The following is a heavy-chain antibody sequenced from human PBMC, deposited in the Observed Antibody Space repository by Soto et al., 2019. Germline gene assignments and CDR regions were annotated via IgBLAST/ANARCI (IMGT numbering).Heavy chain of an antibody. CDR3: AKNIVVVGFGMDV. D-gene: IGHD2-21*01. CDR1: GFTFSSYG. J-gene: IGHJ6*02. Sequence: GGSLRLSCAASGFTFSSYGMHWVRQAPGKGLEWVAVISYDGSNKYYADSVKGRFTTSRDNSKNTLYLQMNSLRAEDTAVYYCAKNIVVVGFGMDVWGQGTTVTVSS. V-gene: IGHV3-30*18. CDR2: ISYDGSNK.